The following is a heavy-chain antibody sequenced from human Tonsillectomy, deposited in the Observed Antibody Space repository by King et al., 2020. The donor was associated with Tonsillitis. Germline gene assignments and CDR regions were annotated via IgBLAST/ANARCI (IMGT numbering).Heavy chain of an antibody. Sequence: VQLVESGGGLVQPGGSLRLSCAASGFTFSSYWMTWVRQAPGKGLEWVANIKQDASEEYYVDSVKGRFSISRDNAKSSLFLQMNSLRAEDTAVYYCARYYDGSSPDDAFDIWGQGTMVTVSS. CDR3: ARYYDGSSPDDAFDI. CDR2: IKQDASEE. J-gene: IGHJ3*02. D-gene: IGHD3-22*01. V-gene: IGHV3-7*03. CDR1: GFTFSSYW.